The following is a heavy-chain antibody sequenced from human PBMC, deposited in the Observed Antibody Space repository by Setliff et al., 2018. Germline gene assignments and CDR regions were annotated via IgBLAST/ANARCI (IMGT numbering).Heavy chain of an antibody. J-gene: IGHJ4*02. V-gene: IGHV1-46*01. Sequence: GASVKVSCKASGYTFTSYYMHWVRQAPGQGLEWMGIINPSGGSTSYAQKFQGRVTITADESTSTAYMELSSLRSEDTAVYYCARDGGEYWGQGTLVTVSS. CDR3: ARDGGEY. CDR1: GYTFTSYY. CDR2: INPSGGST. D-gene: IGHD3-16*01.